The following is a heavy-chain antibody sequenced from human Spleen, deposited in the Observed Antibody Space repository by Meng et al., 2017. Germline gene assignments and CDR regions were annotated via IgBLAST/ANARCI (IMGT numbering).Heavy chain of an antibody. Sequence: GGSLRLSCAASGFIFDTYAMNWVRQAPGKGLEWVSSISGSGSSTYYADSVKGRFTISRDNSENTLYLQMNSLRAEDTAIYYCARESSGWYFDYWGQGTLVTVSS. CDR1: GFIFDTYA. V-gene: IGHV3-23*01. J-gene: IGHJ4*02. CDR3: ARESSGWYFDY. CDR2: ISGSGSST. D-gene: IGHD6-19*01.